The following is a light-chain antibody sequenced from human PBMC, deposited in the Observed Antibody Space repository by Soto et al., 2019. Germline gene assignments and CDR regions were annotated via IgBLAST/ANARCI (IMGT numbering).Light chain of an antibody. CDR2: GAS. J-gene: IGKJ2*01. CDR1: QGIRND. Sequence: DIQMTQSPTSLYASVGDRVTITCRASQGIRNDLAWYQQKAGKAPKRLIYGASNLQSGVPSRFSGRGSGTEFTLTISSLQPEDFATYYCLQHYTHPRTFGQGTKLEI. V-gene: IGKV1-17*01. CDR3: LQHYTHPRT.